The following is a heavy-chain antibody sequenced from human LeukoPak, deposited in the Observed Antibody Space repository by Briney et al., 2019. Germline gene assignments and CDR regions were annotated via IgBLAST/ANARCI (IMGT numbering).Heavy chain of an antibody. Sequence: GGSLRLSCAASGFTFSSYGMSWVRQAPGKGLEWVSAISGSGGSTYYADSVKGRFTISRDNSKNTLYLQMNSLRAGDTAIYYCAKSGLIRFDYWGQGTLVTVSS. CDR2: ISGSGGST. J-gene: IGHJ4*02. CDR1: GFTFSSYG. CDR3: AKSGLIRFDY. V-gene: IGHV3-23*01. D-gene: IGHD2-15*01.